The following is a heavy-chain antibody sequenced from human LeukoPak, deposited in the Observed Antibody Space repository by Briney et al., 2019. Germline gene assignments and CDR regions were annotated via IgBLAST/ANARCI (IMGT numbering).Heavy chain of an antibody. J-gene: IGHJ4*02. D-gene: IGHD2-15*01. Sequence: SETLSLTCTVSGGSISSGDYYWSWIRQPPGKGLEWIGYIYYSGSTYYDPSLKSRVTISVDTSKNQFSLKLSSVTAADTAVYYCARAAATLIDYWGQGTLVTVSS. CDR2: IYYSGST. V-gene: IGHV4-30-4*01. CDR1: GGSISSGDYY. CDR3: ARAAATLIDY.